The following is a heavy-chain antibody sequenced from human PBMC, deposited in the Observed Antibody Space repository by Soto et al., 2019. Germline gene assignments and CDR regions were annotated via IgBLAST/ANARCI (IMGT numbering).Heavy chain of an antibody. D-gene: IGHD1-26*01. CDR3: ARRVNSGTQGGFDY. J-gene: IGHJ4*02. V-gene: IGHV4-39*01. CDR2: FYYSGST. CDR1: GGSISSSSYY. Sequence: QLQLQESGPGLVKPSETLSLICTVSGGSISSSSYYWGWIRQPPGRGLEWIGSFYYSGSTYYNPSLKSRVTISVDTSKNQFSLKLSSVTAADTAVYYCARRVNSGTQGGFDYWGQGTLVTVSS.